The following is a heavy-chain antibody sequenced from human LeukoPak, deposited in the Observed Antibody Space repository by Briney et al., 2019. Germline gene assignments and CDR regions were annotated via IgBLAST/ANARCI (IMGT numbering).Heavy chain of an antibody. CDR3: ARPSGYSGYDVFDY. CDR1: EYSFATYW. D-gene: IGHD5-12*01. V-gene: IGHV5-51*01. Sequence: GESLKISCQGSEYSFATYWIAWLRQMPGKGLEWMGIIYPGDSDTRYSPSFQGQVTISADKSISTAYLQWSSLKASDTAMYYCARPSGYSGYDVFDYWGQGTLVTVSS. J-gene: IGHJ4*02. CDR2: IYPGDSDT.